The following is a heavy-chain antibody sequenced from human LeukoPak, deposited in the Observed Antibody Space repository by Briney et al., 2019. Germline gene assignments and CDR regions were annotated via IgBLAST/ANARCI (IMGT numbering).Heavy chain of an antibody. CDR3: ARDMTRVSEFDY. J-gene: IGHJ4*02. CDR2: IKQDGSEK. V-gene: IGHV3-7*01. CDR1: GFTFSSYW. D-gene: IGHD6-6*01. Sequence: GGSLRLSYAASGFTFSSYWMGWVRQAPGKGLEWVANIKQDGSEKYYVDSVKGRFTISRDNAKNSLYLQMNSLRAEDTAVYYCARDMTRVSEFDYWGQGTLVTVSS.